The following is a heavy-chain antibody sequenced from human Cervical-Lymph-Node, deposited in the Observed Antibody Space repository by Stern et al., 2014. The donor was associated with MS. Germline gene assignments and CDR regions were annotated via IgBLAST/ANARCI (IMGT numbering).Heavy chain of an antibody. CDR3: VRNVGSTKYHFDS. Sequence: QVQLGQSGGGVVQPGPSLRLSCAASGFTFSGHGMHWVRQAPGKGLEWVAVVVFGGSDEDYADSVRGRFTISRDNSKSTLYLQMSSLRAEDTALYYCVRNVGSTKYHFDSWGQGILVTVSS. CDR2: VVFGGSDE. CDR1: GFTFSGHG. D-gene: IGHD1-26*01. J-gene: IGHJ4*02. V-gene: IGHV3-33*01.